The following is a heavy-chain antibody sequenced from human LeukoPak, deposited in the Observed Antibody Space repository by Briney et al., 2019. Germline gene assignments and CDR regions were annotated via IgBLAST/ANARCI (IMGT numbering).Heavy chain of an antibody. CDR3: ATVSGGTGDIRIAVAGRDLYYFDY. V-gene: IGHV1-24*01. CDR2: FDPEDGET. D-gene: IGHD6-19*01. Sequence: ASVKVSCKVSGYTLTELSMHWVRQAPGKGLEWMGGFDPEDGETIYARKFQGRVTMTEDTSTDTAYMELSSLRSEDTAVYYCATVSGGTGDIRIAVAGRDLYYFDYWGQGTLVTVSS. J-gene: IGHJ4*02. CDR1: GYTLTELS.